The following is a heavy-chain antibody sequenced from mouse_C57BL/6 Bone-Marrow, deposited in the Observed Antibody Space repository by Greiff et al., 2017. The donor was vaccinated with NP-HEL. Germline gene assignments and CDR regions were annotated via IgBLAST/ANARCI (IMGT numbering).Heavy chain of an antibody. V-gene: IGHV1-82*01. CDR2: IYPGDGDT. CDR3: AILTTGGFAY. Sequence: VQLQQSGPELVKPGASVKISCKASGYAFSSSWMNWVKQRPGKGLEWIGRIYPGDGDTNYNGKFKGKATLTADKSSSTAYMQLSSLTSEDSAVYFCAILTTGGFAYWGQGTLVTVSA. CDR1: GYAFSSSW. D-gene: IGHD1-1*01. J-gene: IGHJ3*01.